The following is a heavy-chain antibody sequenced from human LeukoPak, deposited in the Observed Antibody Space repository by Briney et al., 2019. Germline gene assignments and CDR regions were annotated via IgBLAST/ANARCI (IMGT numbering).Heavy chain of an antibody. CDR3: AREEVRYGMDV. V-gene: IGHV3-66*01. J-gene: IGHJ6*02. Sequence: PGGSLRLSCAASGFTLSSNYMSWVRQAPGKGLEWVSVIYSGGSTNYSDSVKGRFTLSRDNSKNTLYLQMNSLRAEDAAVYYCAREEVRYGMDVWGQGTTVTVSS. CDR1: GFTLSSNY. CDR2: IYSGGST.